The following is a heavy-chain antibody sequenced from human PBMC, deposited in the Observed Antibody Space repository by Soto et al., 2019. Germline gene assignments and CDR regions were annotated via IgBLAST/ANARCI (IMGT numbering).Heavy chain of an antibody. CDR2: IWYDETTK. J-gene: IGHJ3*02. D-gene: IGHD3-10*01. CDR3: ARDLSHSGNYKNDAFHI. V-gene: IGHV3-33*01. CDR1: GITLRNCG. Sequence: QVQLVESGGGVVQPGRSLRLSCAASGITLRNCGMHWVRQAPGKGLEWVAVIWYDETTKYYVDSVKGRFSISRENSKNTLYLQMNSLRAEDTAVYYCARDLSHSGNYKNDAFHIWGQGTMVTVSS.